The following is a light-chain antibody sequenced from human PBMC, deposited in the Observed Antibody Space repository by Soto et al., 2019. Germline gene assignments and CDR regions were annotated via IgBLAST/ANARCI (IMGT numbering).Light chain of an antibody. CDR1: GSDIGAGSD. J-gene: IGLJ3*02. V-gene: IGLV1-40*01. CDR2: RNI. Sequence: QSVLPQPPSLSGAPGQTITIPCTGAGSDIGAGSDVHWYQRLPETAPKLLIFRNINRPSGVPERFSGSKSGTSASLAITGLQAEDEAEYYCQSYDSRLRSWVFGGGTKLTVL. CDR3: QSYDSRLRSWV.